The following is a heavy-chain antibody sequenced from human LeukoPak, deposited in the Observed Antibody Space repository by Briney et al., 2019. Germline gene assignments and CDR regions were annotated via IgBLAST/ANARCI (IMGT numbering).Heavy chain of an antibody. CDR1: GDSIRSNNW. V-gene: IGHV4-4*02. CDR3: ARFSPEGIGDY. CDR2: IFHGGST. J-gene: IGHJ4*02. D-gene: IGHD3-10*01. Sequence: SGTLSLTCAVSGDSIRSNNWWSWVRQPPGKGLEWIGEIFHGGSTNYNPSLMSRVTVSVDKSKNQFSLKLNSVTAADTAVYYCARFSPEGIGDYWGQGTLVTVSS.